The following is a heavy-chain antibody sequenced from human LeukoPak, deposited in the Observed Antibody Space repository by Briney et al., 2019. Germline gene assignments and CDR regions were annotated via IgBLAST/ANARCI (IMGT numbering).Heavy chain of an antibody. CDR3: AKGLWGAYYYGMDV. CDR1: GFTVSINY. D-gene: IGHD3-16*01. J-gene: IGHJ6*02. Sequence: GGSLRLSCAASGFTVSINYMSWVRQAPGKGLEWVSVISGSGATTDHADSVMGRFTISRDNSKNTLYLQLDSLRADDTAVYFCAKGLWGAYYYGMDVWGQGTTVTVSS. CDR2: ISGSGATT. V-gene: IGHV3-23*01.